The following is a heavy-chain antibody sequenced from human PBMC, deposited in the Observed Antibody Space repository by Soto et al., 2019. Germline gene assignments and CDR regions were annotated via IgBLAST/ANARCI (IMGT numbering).Heavy chain of an antibody. V-gene: IGHV3-48*02. D-gene: IGHD2-2*02. CDR1: GFTFKTYS. Sequence: DEQLVASGGGLGQSGGSLRLSCAASGFTFKTYSMNWVRRAPGKGLEWISYISGPGSTIKYADSVQGRFIVSRDNANGSLHRQMNNLRDDDTAVYYCARDGCSSASCYTYIRAFDVWGQGTEVSVSS. CDR3: ARDGCSSASCYTYIRAFDV. J-gene: IGHJ3*01. CDR2: ISGPGSTI.